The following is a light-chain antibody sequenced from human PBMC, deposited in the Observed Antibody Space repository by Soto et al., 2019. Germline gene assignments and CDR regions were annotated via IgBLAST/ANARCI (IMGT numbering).Light chain of an antibody. V-gene: IGKV3-11*01. Sequence: EIVLSQSPATLSLSPGERATLSCRASQSVGIALAWFQPKPGQAPRLLIYEASKRAAGIPARFSGSGSGTDFTLTISSLEPGDFAVYYCQYRCEWPLTFGGGARVEMK. CDR2: EAS. CDR3: QYRCEWPLT. CDR1: QSVGIA. J-gene: IGKJ4*01.